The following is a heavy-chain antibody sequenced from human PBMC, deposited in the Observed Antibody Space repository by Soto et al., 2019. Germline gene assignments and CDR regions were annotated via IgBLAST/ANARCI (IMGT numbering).Heavy chain of an antibody. Sequence: VGSLRLSCAASGFTFSSYGMHWVRQAPGKGLEWVAVISYDGSNKYYADSVKGRFTISRDNSKNTLYLQMNSLRAEDTAVYYCAKALPPRGLNYYDNAFDIWGQGTMVTVSS. J-gene: IGHJ3*02. V-gene: IGHV3-30*18. CDR2: ISYDGSNK. CDR1: GFTFSSYG. CDR3: AKALPPRGLNYYDNAFDI. D-gene: IGHD3-22*01.